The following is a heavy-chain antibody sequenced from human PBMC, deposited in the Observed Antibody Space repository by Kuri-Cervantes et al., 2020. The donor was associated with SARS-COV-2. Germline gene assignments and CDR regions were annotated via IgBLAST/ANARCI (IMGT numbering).Heavy chain of an antibody. J-gene: IGHJ2*01. D-gene: IGHD3-22*01. CDR2: IVVGSGNT. CDR3: AAEANYYDSSGYYQHAYWYFDL. Sequence: SVKVSCKASGFTFTSSAVQWVRQARGQRLEWIGWIVVGSGNTNYAQKFQERVTITRDMSASTAYTELSSLRSEDTAVYYCAAEANYYDSSGYYQHAYWYFDLWGRGTLVTVSS. V-gene: IGHV1-58*01. CDR1: GFTFTSSA.